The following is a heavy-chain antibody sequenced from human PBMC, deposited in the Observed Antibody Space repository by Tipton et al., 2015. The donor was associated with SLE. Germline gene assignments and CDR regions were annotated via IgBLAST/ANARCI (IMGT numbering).Heavy chain of an antibody. CDR1: GGSFSGYY. CDR2: INHSGST. V-gene: IGHV4-34*01. J-gene: IGHJ4*02. CDR3: ARGILWFGELSNFDY. Sequence: TLSLTCAVYGGSFSGYYWSWIRQPPGKGLEWIGEINHSGSTNYNPSLKSRVTISVDRSKNQFSLKLSSVTAADTAVYYCARGILWFGELSNFDYWGQGTLVTVSS. D-gene: IGHD3-10*01.